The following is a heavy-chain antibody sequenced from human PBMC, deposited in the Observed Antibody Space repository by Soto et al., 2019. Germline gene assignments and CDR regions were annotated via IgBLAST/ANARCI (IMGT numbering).Heavy chain of an antibody. V-gene: IGHV3-66*01. CDR3: AREEKGFGP. J-gene: IGHJ5*02. CDR2: IYSGGST. CDR1: GFSFSSYD. Sequence: GGSLRLSCAASGFSFSSYDMSWVRQAPGKGLEWVSVIYSGGSTYYADSVKGRFAISRDNSKNTLYLQMNSLRAEDTAVYYCAREEKGFGPWGQGTLVTVSS.